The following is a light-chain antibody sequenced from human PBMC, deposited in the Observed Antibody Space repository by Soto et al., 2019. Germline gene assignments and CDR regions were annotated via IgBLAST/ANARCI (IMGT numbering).Light chain of an antibody. Sequence: QPVLTQSPSASASLGASVKLTCTLSSGHSSYAIAWHQQQPEKGPRYLMKLNSDGSHSKGDGIPDRFSGSISGAERYLTISSLQSEDEAYYYCQTLGTGFGTGTKLTVL. J-gene: IGLJ1*01. CDR2: LNSDGSH. CDR1: SGHSSYA. V-gene: IGLV4-69*01. CDR3: QTLGTG.